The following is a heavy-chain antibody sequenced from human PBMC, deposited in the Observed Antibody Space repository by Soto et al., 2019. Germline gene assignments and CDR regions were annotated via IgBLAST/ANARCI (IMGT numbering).Heavy chain of an antibody. J-gene: IGHJ4*02. CDR3: ARKTDGGGNGGF. CDR2: IYSNGDT. D-gene: IGHD2-21*01. CDR1: GFTVGYNY. Sequence: EVRLVETGGGLIQPGGSLRLPCAVSGFTVGYNYMYWVRQPPGKGLEWVSLIYSNGDTRYADSVAGRFTVSRDSSKNTLYLQMNNLRDEDTAVYYCARKTDGGGNGGFWGQGTLVTVSS. V-gene: IGHV3-53*02.